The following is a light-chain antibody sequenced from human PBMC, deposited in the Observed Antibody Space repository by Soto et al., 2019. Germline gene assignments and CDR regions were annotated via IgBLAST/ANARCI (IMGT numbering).Light chain of an antibody. J-gene: IGKJ3*01. CDR1: EDISSW. CDR3: QQANSFPLT. V-gene: IGKV1-12*01. Sequence: DIPMTQSPSSVSASVGDRVTITCRASEDISSWLAWYQQMPGKAPKLLIYGASSVQGGVPSRFSGSGSGTDFTLTISSLQPEDFATYYCQQANSFPLTFGPGTKVDIK. CDR2: GAS.